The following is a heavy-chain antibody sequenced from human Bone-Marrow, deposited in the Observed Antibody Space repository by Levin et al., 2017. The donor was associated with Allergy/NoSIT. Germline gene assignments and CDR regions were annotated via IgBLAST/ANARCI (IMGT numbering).Heavy chain of an antibody. J-gene: IGHJ4*02. CDR2: ISPYNGDT. D-gene: IGHD1-26*01. CDR1: GYTFTSYG. V-gene: IGHV1-18*01. CDR3: ARDFGSYYIDY. Sequence: ASVKVSCKASGYTFTSYGITWVRQAPGQGLEWMGWISPYNGDTNYAQNLQDRVSLTTDTSTTTAYMELRSLRSDDTAVYHCARDFGSYYIDYWGQGTLVTVSS.